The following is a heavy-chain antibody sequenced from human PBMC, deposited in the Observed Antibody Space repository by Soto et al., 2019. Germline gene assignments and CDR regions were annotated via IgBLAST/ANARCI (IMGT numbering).Heavy chain of an antibody. Sequence: EVQLLESGGDLVQPGGSLRLSCAASGFTFSNYAMAWVRQAPGKGLEWVSTITGSGGTTYSAGSVKGRVNLSRDNSKNTVHLQMSSLRAEDTAVYYCVKVENRFYDYWGQGTLVTVSS. CDR3: VKVENRFYDY. CDR1: GFTFSNYA. D-gene: IGHD3-3*01. J-gene: IGHJ4*02. CDR2: ITGSGGTT. V-gene: IGHV3-23*01.